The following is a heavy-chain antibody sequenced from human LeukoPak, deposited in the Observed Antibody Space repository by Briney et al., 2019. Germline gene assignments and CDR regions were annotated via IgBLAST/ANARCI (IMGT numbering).Heavy chain of an antibody. Sequence: GGSLRLSCAASGFTFSSYSMNWVRQAPGKGLEWVSSISSSSSYIYYADSVKGRFTISRDNAKNSLYLQMNSLRAEDTAVYYCARERGGCSSTSCYPRRAFDIWGQGTMVTVSS. J-gene: IGHJ3*02. V-gene: IGHV3-21*01. D-gene: IGHD2-2*01. CDR2: ISSSSSYI. CDR3: ARERGGCSSTSCYPRRAFDI. CDR1: GFTFSSYS.